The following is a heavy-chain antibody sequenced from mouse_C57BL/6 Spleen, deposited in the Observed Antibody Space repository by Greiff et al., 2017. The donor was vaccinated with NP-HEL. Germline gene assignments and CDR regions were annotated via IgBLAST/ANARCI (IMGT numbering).Heavy chain of an antibody. CDR3: ERHESTPYYYAMDY. CDR1: GFSFNTYA. J-gene: IGHJ4*01. CDR2: IRSKSNNYAT. Sequence: EVQLVESGGGLVQPKGSLKLSCAASGFSFNTYAMNWVRQAPGKGLEWVARIRSKSNNYATYYADSVKDRFTISRDDSESMLYLQMNNLKTEDTAMYYCERHESTPYYYAMDYWGQGTSVTVSS. V-gene: IGHV10-1*01.